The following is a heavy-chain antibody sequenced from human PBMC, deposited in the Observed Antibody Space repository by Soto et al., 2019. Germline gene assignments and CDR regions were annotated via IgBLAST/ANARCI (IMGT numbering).Heavy chain of an antibody. V-gene: IGHV4-4*02. Sequence: QVQLQESGPGLVKPSGTLSLTCAVSGGSISSSNWWSWVRQPPGKGLEWIGEIYHSGSTNYNPSPKSRVTISVGKSKNQFSLKLSSVTAADTAVYYCARGPTYSGSYPYFGYWGQGTLVTVSS. J-gene: IGHJ4*02. D-gene: IGHD1-26*01. CDR2: IYHSGST. CDR1: GGSISSSNW. CDR3: ARGPTYSGSYPYFGY.